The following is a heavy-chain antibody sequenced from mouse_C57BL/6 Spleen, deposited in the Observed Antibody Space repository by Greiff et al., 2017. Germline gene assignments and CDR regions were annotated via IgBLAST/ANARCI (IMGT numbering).Heavy chain of an antibody. CDR3: ARDYYSNRHYYAMDY. V-gene: IGHV5-4*01. D-gene: IGHD2-5*01. J-gene: IGHJ4*01. Sequence: EVKLVESGGGLVKPGGSLKLSCAASGFTFSSYAMSWVRQTPEKRLEWVATISDGGSYTYYPDNVKGRFTISRDNAKNNLYLQMSHLKSEDTAMYYCARDYYSNRHYYAMDYWGQGTSVTVSS. CDR2: ISDGGSYT. CDR1: GFTFSSYA.